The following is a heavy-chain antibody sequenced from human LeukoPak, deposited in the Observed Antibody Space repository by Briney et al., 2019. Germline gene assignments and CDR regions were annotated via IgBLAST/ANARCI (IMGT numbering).Heavy chain of an antibody. CDR1: GFTFSSYS. J-gene: IGHJ4*02. CDR2: ISSSSSTI. CDR3: ARLGYESSGAFDY. V-gene: IGHV3-48*04. Sequence: GGSLRLSCAASGFTFSSYSMNWVRQAPGKGLEWVSYISSSSSTIYYADSVKGRFTISRDNAKNSLYLQMNSLRAEDTAVYYCARLGYESSGAFDYWGQGTLVTVSS. D-gene: IGHD3-22*01.